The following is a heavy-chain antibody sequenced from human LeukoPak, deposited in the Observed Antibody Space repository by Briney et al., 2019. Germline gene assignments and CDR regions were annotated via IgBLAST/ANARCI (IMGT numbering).Heavy chain of an antibody. Sequence: GGSLRLSCAASGFTFSSYVMSWVRQAPGKGLEWVGRIKSKTDGGTTDYVAPVKGRFTISRDDSKNTLYLQMNSLKTEDTAVYYCTTGIVPAAITSGRSYGMDVWGQGTTVTVSS. D-gene: IGHD2-2*01. CDR1: GFTFSSYV. V-gene: IGHV3-15*01. CDR3: TTGIVPAAITSGRSYGMDV. J-gene: IGHJ6*02. CDR2: IKSKTDGGTT.